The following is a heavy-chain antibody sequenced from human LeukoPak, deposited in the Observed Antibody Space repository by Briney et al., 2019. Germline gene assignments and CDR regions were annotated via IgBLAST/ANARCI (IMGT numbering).Heavy chain of an antibody. Sequence: GRSLRLSCAASGFTFNDYAMHWVRQAPGKGLEWVSGIFGKNGAKGHADSVKGRLTISRDNANNSLYLQMNSLRPDDTALYYCTYDNSPGGLEYWGQGTLVTVSS. D-gene: IGHD2-8*02. CDR3: TYDNSPGGLEY. J-gene: IGHJ4*02. CDR1: GFTFNDYA. V-gene: IGHV3-9*01. CDR2: IFGKNGAK.